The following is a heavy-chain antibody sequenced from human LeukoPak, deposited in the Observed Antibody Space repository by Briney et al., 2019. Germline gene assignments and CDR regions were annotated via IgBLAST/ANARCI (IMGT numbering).Heavy chain of an antibody. CDR2: INHSGST. Sequence: SETLSLTCAVYGGSFSGYYWSWIRQPPGKGLEWIGEINHSGSTNYNPSLKSRVTISVDTSKNQFSLKLSSVTAADTAVYYCARALVGDYVWGSYRTYYFDYWGQGTLVTVSS. CDR1: GGSFSGYY. D-gene: IGHD3-16*02. V-gene: IGHV4-34*01. J-gene: IGHJ4*02. CDR3: ARALVGDYVWGSYRTYYFDY.